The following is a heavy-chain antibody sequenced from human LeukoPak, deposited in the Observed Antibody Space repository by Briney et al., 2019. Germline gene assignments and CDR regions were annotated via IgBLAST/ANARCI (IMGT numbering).Heavy chain of an antibody. J-gene: IGHJ4*02. Sequence: SETLSLTCTVSGGSISSYHWSWIRQPPGKGLEWIGYIYYSGSTNYNPSLKSRVTISVDTSKNQFSLKLSSVTAADTAVYYCARAPLAYSRFDYWGQGTLVTVSS. CDR2: IYYSGST. V-gene: IGHV4-59*01. D-gene: IGHD6-13*01. CDR1: GGSISSYH. CDR3: ARAPLAYSRFDY.